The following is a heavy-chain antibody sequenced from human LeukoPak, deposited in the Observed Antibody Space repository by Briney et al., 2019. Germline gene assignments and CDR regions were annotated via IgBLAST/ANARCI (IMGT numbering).Heavy chain of an antibody. CDR1: GFTFSSYG. Sequence: GGSLRLSCAAFGFTFSSYGMHWVRQAPGKGLEWVAVISYDGSNKYYADSVKGRFTISRDNSKSTLYLQMNSLRAEDTAVYYCAKPSTVDRRFDYWGQGTLVTVSS. CDR2: ISYDGSNK. V-gene: IGHV3-30*18. D-gene: IGHD4-17*01. CDR3: AKPSTVDRRFDY. J-gene: IGHJ4*02.